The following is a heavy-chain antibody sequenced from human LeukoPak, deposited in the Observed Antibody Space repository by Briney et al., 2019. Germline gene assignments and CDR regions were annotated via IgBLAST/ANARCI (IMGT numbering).Heavy chain of an antibody. D-gene: IGHD1-26*01. J-gene: IGHJ4*02. CDR2: ISSDGSEE. CDR1: GFTFSKYG. Sequence: GTSLRLSCAVSGFTFSKYGMHWVRQAQGKGLEWVAVISSDGSEEYYADSVEGRFTISRDNSKNTLYLQMNSLRVEDTAVYYCAKDKGREGDYWGQGSLVTVSS. CDR3: AKDKGREGDY. V-gene: IGHV3-30*18.